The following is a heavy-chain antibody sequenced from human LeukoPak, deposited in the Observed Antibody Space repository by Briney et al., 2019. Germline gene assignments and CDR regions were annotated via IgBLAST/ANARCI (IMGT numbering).Heavy chain of an antibody. CDR3: ATLGVDTAMVTETNDY. D-gene: IGHD5-18*01. J-gene: IGHJ4*02. Sequence: GGSLRLPCAASGFTFSSYAMSWVRQAPGKGLEWVSAISGSGGSTYYADSVKGRFTISTDNSKNTLYLQMNSLRAEDTAVYYCATLGVDTAMVTETNDYWGREPWSPSPQ. CDR2: ISGSGGST. V-gene: IGHV3-23*01. CDR1: GFTFSSYA.